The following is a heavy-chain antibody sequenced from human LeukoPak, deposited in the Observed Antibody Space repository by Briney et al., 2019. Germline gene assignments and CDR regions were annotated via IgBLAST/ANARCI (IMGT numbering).Heavy chain of an antibody. CDR1: GFTFSSYG. V-gene: IGHV3-30*02. CDR3: AKDSGYSSGWSDY. CDR2: IRYDGSNK. J-gene: IGHJ4*02. D-gene: IGHD6-19*01. Sequence: GGSLRLSCAASGFTFSSYGMHWVRQAPGKGLEWVAFIRYDGSNKYYADSVKGRFTISRDNSKNTLYLQMNSLRAEDTAVYYCAKDSGYSSGWSDYWGQGTLVTVSS.